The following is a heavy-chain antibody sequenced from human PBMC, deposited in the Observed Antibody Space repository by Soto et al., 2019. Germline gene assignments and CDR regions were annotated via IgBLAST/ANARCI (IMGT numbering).Heavy chain of an antibody. D-gene: IGHD2-21*02. CDR1: GFTFSGYY. CDR3: ARSGDHSNRLIY. Sequence: GGTLRLSCEGSGFTFSGYYISCIRQAPGKGLEWISYSSNSGTFSRYADSVKGRFSISRDNTKNLLYLQMNSLRAEDTAVYYFARSGDHSNRLIYWGQGTTVTVYS. J-gene: IGHJ4*02. V-gene: IGHV3-11*06. CDR2: SSNSGTFS.